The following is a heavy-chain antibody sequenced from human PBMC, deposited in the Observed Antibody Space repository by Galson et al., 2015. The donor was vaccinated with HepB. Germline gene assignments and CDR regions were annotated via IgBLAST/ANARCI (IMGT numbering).Heavy chain of an antibody. CDR1: GFTFSNSW. CDR3: ARGHYGMDV. V-gene: IGHV3-7*01. CDR2: INQDGSEK. J-gene: IGHJ6*02. Sequence: LRLSCAASGFTFSNSWMTWVRQAPGKGLEWVANINQDGSEKNYLDSVKGRFTISRDNAKNSVYLQMNSLRPEDTAVYYCARGHYGMDVWGQGTTVTVSS.